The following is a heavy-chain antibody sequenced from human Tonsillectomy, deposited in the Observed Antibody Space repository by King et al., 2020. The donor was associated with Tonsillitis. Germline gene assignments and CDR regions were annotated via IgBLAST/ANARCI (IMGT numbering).Heavy chain of an antibody. D-gene: IGHD2-15*01. Sequence: VQLQESGPGLVKPSETLSLTCTVSGGSISRYYLSWVRQPAGKGLEWIGRSYTSGSTNYNPSLKSRGTMSVGTSKNPFSLKLSSVTAADPAVYYCAREDCSGGSCYPFDYWGQGTLVTVSS. V-gene: IGHV4-4*07. J-gene: IGHJ4*02. CDR2: SYTSGST. CDR1: GGSISRYY. CDR3: AREDCSGGSCYPFDY.